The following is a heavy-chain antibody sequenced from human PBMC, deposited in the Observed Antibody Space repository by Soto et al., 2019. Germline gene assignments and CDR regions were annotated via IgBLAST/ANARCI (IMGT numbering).Heavy chain of an antibody. V-gene: IGHV4-39*07. Sequence: SETLSLTCTVSGGSISSSSYYWGWIRQPPGKGLEWIGSIYYSGSTYYNPSLKSRVTISVDTSKNQFSLKLSSVTAADTAVYYCARDSGVGGGYYYGMDVWGQGTTVTVSS. CDR2: IYYSGST. CDR3: ARDSGVGGGYYYGMDV. J-gene: IGHJ6*02. CDR1: GGSISSSSYY. D-gene: IGHD2-15*01.